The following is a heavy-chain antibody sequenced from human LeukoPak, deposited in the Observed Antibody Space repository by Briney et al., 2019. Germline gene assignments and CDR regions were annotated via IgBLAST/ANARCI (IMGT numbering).Heavy chain of an antibody. CDR1: GFTFSSHG. D-gene: IGHD2-2*01. Sequence: GRSLRLSCAASGFTFSSHGMHWVRQAPGKGLEWVAVISYDGSNKYYADSVKGRFTISRDNSKNTLYLQMNSLRAEDTAVYYCAKEYCSSTSCPLKRYYYYGMDVWGQGTTVTVSS. V-gene: IGHV3-30*18. CDR3: AKEYCSSTSCPLKRYYYYGMDV. CDR2: ISYDGSNK. J-gene: IGHJ6*02.